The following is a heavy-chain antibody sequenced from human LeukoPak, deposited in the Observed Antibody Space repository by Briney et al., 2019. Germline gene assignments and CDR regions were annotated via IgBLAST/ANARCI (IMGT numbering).Heavy chain of an antibody. CDR3: ARDLTQFDY. CDR1: TFXXXY. J-gene: IGHJ4*02. Sequence: TFXXXYMHWXXXXPGQGLEWMGWINPNSGGTNYAQKFQGRVTMARDTSTSTVYMELSSLRSEDTAVYYCARDLTQFDYWGQGTLVTVSS. D-gene: IGHD3-16*01. V-gene: IGHV1-2*02. CDR2: INPNSGGT.